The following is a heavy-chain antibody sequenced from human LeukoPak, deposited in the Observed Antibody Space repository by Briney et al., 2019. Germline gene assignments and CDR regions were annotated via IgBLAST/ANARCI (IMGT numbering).Heavy chain of an antibody. Sequence: ASVKVSCKASGYTFTSYDINWVRQATGQGLEWMGWMNPNSGNTGYAQKFQGRVTMTRNTSISTAYMELSSLRSEDTAVYYCARDFTYCSSTSCSKGAFDIWGQGTMVTVSS. V-gene: IGHV1-8*01. D-gene: IGHD2-2*01. CDR1: GYTFTSYD. CDR3: ARDFTYCSSTSCSKGAFDI. J-gene: IGHJ3*02. CDR2: MNPNSGNT.